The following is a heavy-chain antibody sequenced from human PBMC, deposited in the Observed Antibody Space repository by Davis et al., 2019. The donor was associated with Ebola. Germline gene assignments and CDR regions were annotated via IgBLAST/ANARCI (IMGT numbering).Heavy chain of an antibody. J-gene: IGHJ6*02. D-gene: IGHD3-10*01. CDR3: ARATTYYYGSGYGMDV. Sequence: PSETLSLTCTVSGGSISSGGYYWSWIRQHPGKGLEWLGRMYSSGSTNYNPSLKSRVTISVDTSKNQFSLKLSSVTAADTAVYYCARATTYYYGSGYGMDVWGQGTTVTVSS. V-gene: IGHV4-61*08. CDR2: MYSSGST. CDR1: GGSISSGGYY.